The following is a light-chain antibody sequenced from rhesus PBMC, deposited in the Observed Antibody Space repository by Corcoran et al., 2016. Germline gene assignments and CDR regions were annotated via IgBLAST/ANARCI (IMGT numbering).Light chain of an antibody. CDR2: KAS. V-gene: IGKV1-25*01. CDR1: QGISNN. Sequence: DIQMTQSPSSLSASVGDRVTITCRASQGISNNLAWYQQKPGKVPKLLVYKASTLQSWIPSRFSGSGTGTDFTLPISSLQPEDFSTYYLPHCYGILIFTFRPGTKLDIK. J-gene: IGKJ3*01. CDR3: PHCYGILIFT.